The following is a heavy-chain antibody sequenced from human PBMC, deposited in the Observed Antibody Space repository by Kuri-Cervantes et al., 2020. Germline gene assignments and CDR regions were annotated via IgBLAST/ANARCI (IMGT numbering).Heavy chain of an antibody. V-gene: IGHV3-23*01. CDR1: GFTLSSYA. CDR2: ISGSGGST. J-gene: IGHJ5*02. D-gene: IGHD3-10*01. CDR3: AKPFMVRGGSITRSFDP. Sequence: GGSLRLSCAASGFTLSSYAMSWVRQAPGKGLEWVSVISGSGGSTYYADSVKGRFTISRDNSKNTLYLQMNSLRVEDTAVYYCAKPFMVRGGSITRSFDPWGQGTLVTVSS.